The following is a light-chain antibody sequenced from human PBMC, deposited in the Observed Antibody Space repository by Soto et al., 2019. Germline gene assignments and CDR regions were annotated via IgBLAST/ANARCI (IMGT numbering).Light chain of an antibody. CDR2: EAS. CDR1: QSISGW. CDR3: QQYGSSPGFT. J-gene: IGKJ3*01. V-gene: IGKV1-5*01. Sequence: GDRVTITCRASQSISGWLAWYQQKPGTAPKLLIYEASNLESGVPSRFSGSGSGTEFTLTISSLQPDDFAVYYCQQYGSSPGFTFGPGTKVDIK.